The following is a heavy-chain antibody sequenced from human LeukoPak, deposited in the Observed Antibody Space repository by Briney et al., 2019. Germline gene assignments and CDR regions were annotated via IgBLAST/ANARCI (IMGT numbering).Heavy chain of an antibody. V-gene: IGHV3-23*01. CDR1: GFTFSSYG. D-gene: IGHD6-13*01. J-gene: IGHJ6*03. Sequence: GGSLRLSCAVSGFTFSSYGMSWVRQAPEKGREWVSAISGSGGSTYYADSVKGRFTISRDNSKNTLDLQMNSLRAEDTAVYYCARADQQLGIYYYYYMDVWGKGTTVTVSS. CDR2: ISGSGGST. CDR3: ARADQQLGIYYYYYMDV.